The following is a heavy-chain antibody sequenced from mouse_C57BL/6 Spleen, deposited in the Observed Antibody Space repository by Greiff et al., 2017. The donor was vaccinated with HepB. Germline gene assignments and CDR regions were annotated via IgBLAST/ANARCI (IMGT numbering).Heavy chain of an antibody. D-gene: IGHD2-2*01. Sequence: VQLVESGPELVKPGASVKISCKASGYAFSSSWMNWVKQRPGKGLEWIGRIYPGDGDTNYNGKFKGKATLTADKSSSTAYMQLSSLTSEDSAVYFCARWGLMVTSYYFDYWGQGTTLTVSS. CDR2: IYPGDGDT. CDR3: ARWGLMVTSYYFDY. V-gene: IGHV1-82*01. CDR1: GYAFSSSW. J-gene: IGHJ2*01.